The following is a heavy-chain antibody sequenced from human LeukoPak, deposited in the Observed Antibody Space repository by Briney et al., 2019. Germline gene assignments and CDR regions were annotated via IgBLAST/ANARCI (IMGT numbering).Heavy chain of an antibody. V-gene: IGHV3-53*01. CDR1: GFTVSSNY. CDR2: IYSGGST. Sequence: GGSLRLSCAASGFTVSSNYMSWVRQAPGKGLEWVSVIYSGGSTYCADSVKGRFTISRDNSKNTLYLQMNSLRAEDTAVYYCARDWSYSSSSAVSWGQGTLVTVSS. CDR3: ARDWSYSSSSAVS. J-gene: IGHJ4*02. D-gene: IGHD6-6*01.